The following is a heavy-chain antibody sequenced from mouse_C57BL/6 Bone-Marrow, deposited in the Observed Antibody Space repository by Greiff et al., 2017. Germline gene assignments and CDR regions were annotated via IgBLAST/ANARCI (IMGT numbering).Heavy chain of an antibody. CDR3: ASITTVVALDY. V-gene: IGHV14-3*01. Sequence: VQLQQSVAELVRPGASVKLSCTASGFNIKNTSMHWVKQRPEQGLEWIGRIDPANGNTKYAPKFQGKATITSDTSSTTAYLQLSILTSEDTAIYYCASITTVVALDYWGQGTTLTVSS. CDR2: IDPANGNT. J-gene: IGHJ2*01. CDR1: GFNIKNTS. D-gene: IGHD1-1*01.